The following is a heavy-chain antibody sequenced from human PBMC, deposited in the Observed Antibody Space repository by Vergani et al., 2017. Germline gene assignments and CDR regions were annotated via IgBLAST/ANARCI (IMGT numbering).Heavy chain of an antibody. D-gene: IGHD5-12*01. CDR2: LQYDGSSQ. CDR3: ARVGGYGNYMDV. J-gene: IGHJ6*03. V-gene: IGHV3-30*02. Sequence: VQLVESGGGVVQPGGSLRLSCTASGFTFTRFAMYWVRQAPGKGLEWVAFLQYDGSSQYYADSVKGRFTISRDNSRNTLYLQMNSLRAEDTAVYYCARVGGYGNYMDVWGKGTTVTVSS. CDR1: GFTFTRFA.